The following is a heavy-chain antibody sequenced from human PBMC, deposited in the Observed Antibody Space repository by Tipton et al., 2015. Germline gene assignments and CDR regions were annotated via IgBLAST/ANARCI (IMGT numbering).Heavy chain of an antibody. V-gene: IGHV3-13*01. CDR3: ARRSLIGYYPDAFDV. CDR2: IDTAGDT. J-gene: IGHJ3*01. Sequence: SLRLSCAASGFSLGSYDMHWVRQASGKGLEWVSVIDTAGDTYYPGSVKSRFTISRENAKNSLYLQMNSLKASDTAMYYCARRSLIGYYPDAFDVWGQGTMVTVSS. CDR1: GFSLGSYD. D-gene: IGHD3-9*01.